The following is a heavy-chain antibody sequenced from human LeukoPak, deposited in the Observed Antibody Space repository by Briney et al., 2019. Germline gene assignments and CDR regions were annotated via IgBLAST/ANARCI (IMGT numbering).Heavy chain of an antibody. Sequence: SETLSLTCTVSGGSISSYYWSWIRQPPGKGLEWIGYIYYSGSTNYNPSLKSRVTISVDTSKNQFSLKLSSVTAAGTGLYYWARGSSWDYYFDYWGQGTLVTVSS. V-gene: IGHV4-59*01. CDR3: ARGSSWDYYFDY. CDR1: GGSISSYY. J-gene: IGHJ4*02. CDR2: IYYSGST. D-gene: IGHD6-13*01.